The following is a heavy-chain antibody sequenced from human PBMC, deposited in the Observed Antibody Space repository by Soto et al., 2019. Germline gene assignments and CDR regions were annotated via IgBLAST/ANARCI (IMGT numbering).Heavy chain of an antibody. V-gene: IGHV1-3*01. CDR2: INAGNGNT. CDR3: ARARYYDFWSGYYLPDY. CDR1: GYTFTSYA. D-gene: IGHD3-3*01. J-gene: IGHJ4*02. Sequence: QVQLVQSGAEVKKPGASVKVSCKASGYTFTSYAMHWVRQAPGQRLEWMGWINAGNGNTKYSQKFQGRVTITRDTSASTAYMELSSLRSQDTAVYYCARARYYDFWSGYYLPDYWGQGTLVTVSS.